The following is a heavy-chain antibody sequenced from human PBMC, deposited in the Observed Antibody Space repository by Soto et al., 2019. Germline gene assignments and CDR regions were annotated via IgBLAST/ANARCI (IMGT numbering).Heavy chain of an antibody. D-gene: IGHD2-2*01. CDR3: AREPPYPSYCSSTSCYGDYFDY. V-gene: IGHV3-33*01. J-gene: IGHJ4*02. Sequence: QVQLVESGGGVVQPGRSLRLSCAASGFTFSSYGMHWVRQAPGKGLEWVAVIWYDGSNKYYADSVKGRFTISRDNSKNTRYLQMNRLRAEDTAVYYWAREPPYPSYCSSTSCYGDYFDYWGQGTLVTVSS. CDR1: GFTFSSYG. CDR2: IWYDGSNK.